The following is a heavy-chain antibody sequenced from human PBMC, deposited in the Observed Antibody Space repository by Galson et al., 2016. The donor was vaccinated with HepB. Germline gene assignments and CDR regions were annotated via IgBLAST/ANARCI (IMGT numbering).Heavy chain of an antibody. CDR2: ASHTGST. Sequence: ETLSLTCAVSGVSINTHHWNWIRQPPGKGLEWIGYASHTGSTNYKPSLKSRVTISVDTSKNHFSLRLTSVTAADTAVYYCTSRAYHYEFNYCGQGILVTVSS. V-gene: IGHV4-59*11. CDR1: GVSINTHH. CDR3: TSRAYHYEFNY. J-gene: IGHJ4*02. D-gene: IGHD3-22*01.